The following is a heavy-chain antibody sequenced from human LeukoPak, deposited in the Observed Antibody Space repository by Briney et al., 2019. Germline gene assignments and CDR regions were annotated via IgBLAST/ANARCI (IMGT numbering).Heavy chain of an antibody. CDR3: VKDSMLRGPLPGFFET. V-gene: IGHV3-9*03. D-gene: IGHD3-10*01. J-gene: IGHJ5*02. Sequence: PGGSLRLSCAASGLKFNDYAMHWVRLRPGKGLEWVSGISWNNGFIEYVDSVKGRFTISRDNAKNSLYLHMDCLTTDDMVLYYCVKDSMLRGPLPGFFETWGQGTLVTVSS. CDR2: ISWNNGFI. CDR1: GLKFNDYA.